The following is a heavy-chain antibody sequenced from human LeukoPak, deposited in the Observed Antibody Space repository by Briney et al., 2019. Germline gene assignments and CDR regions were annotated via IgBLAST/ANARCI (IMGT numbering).Heavy chain of an antibody. J-gene: IGHJ6*02. Sequence: GESLKISCKSSGYSFPSYWIGWVRQMPGKGLEWMGIIYPGDSDTRYSPSFQGQVTISADKSISTAYLQWSSLKASDTAMYYCARGTMTTVTTTRDQGDYYGMDVWGQGTTVTVSS. CDR2: IYPGDSDT. CDR3: ARGTMTTVTTTRDQGDYYGMDV. D-gene: IGHD4-17*01. V-gene: IGHV5-51*01. CDR1: GYSFPSYW.